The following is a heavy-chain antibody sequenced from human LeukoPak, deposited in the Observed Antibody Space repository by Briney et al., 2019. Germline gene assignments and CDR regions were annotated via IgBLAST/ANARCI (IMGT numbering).Heavy chain of an antibody. D-gene: IGHD1-14*01. Sequence: ASVKVSCKASGYTFTSYAMHWVRQAPGQRLEWMGWINAGNGNTGYAQKLQGRVTMTRNTSISTAYMELSSLRSEDTAVYYCARVNPAYYYYYMDVWGKGTTVTISS. V-gene: IGHV1-3*01. CDR2: INAGNGNT. J-gene: IGHJ6*03. CDR3: ARVNPAYYYYYMDV. CDR1: GYTFTSYA.